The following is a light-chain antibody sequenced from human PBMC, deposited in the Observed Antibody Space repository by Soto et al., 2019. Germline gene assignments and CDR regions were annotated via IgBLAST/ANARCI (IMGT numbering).Light chain of an antibody. CDR1: QSISRY. Sequence: DIQMTQSPSSLSASVGDRVTITCRASQSISRYLNWYQQKPGKAPKLLIYAASSLQSGVPSTFSGGGSGTDFTLTISSLQPEDFAPYYGQPSYSTPLTFGPGTKVVIK. CDR2: AAS. J-gene: IGKJ3*01. V-gene: IGKV1-39*01. CDR3: QPSYSTPLT.